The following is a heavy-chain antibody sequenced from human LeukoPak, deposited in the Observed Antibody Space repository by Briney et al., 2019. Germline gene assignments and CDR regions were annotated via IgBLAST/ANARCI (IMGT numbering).Heavy chain of an antibody. J-gene: IGHJ6*03. CDR2: INHSGST. V-gene: IGHV4-39*07. Sequence: SETLSLTCTVSGGSISSGTYYWSWIRQSPGKGLEWIGEINHSGSTNYNPSLKSRVTISVDTSKNQFSLKLSSVTAADTAVYYCARGPAPGYYYMDVWVKGTTVTVSS. CDR1: GGSISSGTYY. CDR3: ARGPAPGYYYMDV.